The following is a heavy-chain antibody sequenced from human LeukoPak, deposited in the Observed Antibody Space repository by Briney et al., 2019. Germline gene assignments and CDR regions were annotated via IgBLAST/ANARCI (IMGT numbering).Heavy chain of an antibody. Sequence: PSETLSLTCAVYGVSFSGYHWNWIRQPPGKGLEWIGEIDHSGSTNYNPSLKSRVTISVDTSKNQFSLNLSSVTAADTAVYFCARGVRIAVAAPHLNYWGQGTLVTVSS. CDR1: GVSFSGYH. D-gene: IGHD6-19*01. J-gene: IGHJ4*02. CDR3: ARGVRIAVAAPHLNY. V-gene: IGHV4-34*01. CDR2: IDHSGST.